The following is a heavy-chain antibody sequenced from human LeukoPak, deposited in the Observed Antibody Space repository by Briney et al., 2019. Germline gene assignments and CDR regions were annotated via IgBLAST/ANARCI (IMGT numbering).Heavy chain of an antibody. CDR2: ISGSGGST. Sequence: GGSLRLSCAASGFTFSSYAMSWVRQAPGKGLEWVSAISGSGGSTYYADSVKGRFTISRDNSKNTLYLQMNSLRAEDTAVYYCAKDQGFWSGYFSAFDYWGQGTLVTVSS. V-gene: IGHV3-23*01. D-gene: IGHD3-3*01. CDR1: GFTFSSYA. J-gene: IGHJ4*02. CDR3: AKDQGFWSGYFSAFDY.